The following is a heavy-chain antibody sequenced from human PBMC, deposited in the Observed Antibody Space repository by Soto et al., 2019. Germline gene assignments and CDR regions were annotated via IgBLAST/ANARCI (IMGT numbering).Heavy chain of an antibody. CDR3: ARGVSAGVDY. CDR2: MQPSTGRT. CDR1: GYSFTSLD. D-gene: IGHD1-26*01. J-gene: IGHJ4*02. Sequence: QVQLVPSGAEVREPGASVKVSCKASGYSFTSLDLNWVRQTAGQGLEGMGWMQPSTGRTGYAQKFQGRVTMTRDTSINTAYIELTTLTSDDTAFCYCARGVSAGVDYWGQGTLVTVSS. V-gene: IGHV1-8*01.